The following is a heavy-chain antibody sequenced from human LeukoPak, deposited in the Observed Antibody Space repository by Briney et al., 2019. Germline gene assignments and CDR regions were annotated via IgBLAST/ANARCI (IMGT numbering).Heavy chain of an antibody. V-gene: IGHV3-48*02. CDR3: ARDPETTVTTGYYFDY. D-gene: IGHD4-17*01. CDR1: GFTFSSYN. J-gene: IGHJ4*02. Sequence: GGSLRLSCAASGFTFSSYNMNWVRQAPGKGLEWVSYISGSSSTIYYADSVKGRFTISRDNAKNSLFLQMNSLRDGDTAVYYCARDPETTVTTGYYFDYWGQGTLVTVSS. CDR2: ISGSSSTI.